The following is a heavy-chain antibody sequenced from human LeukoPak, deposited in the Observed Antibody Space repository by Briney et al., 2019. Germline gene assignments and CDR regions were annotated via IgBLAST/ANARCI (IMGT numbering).Heavy chain of an antibody. D-gene: IGHD5-12*01. CDR2: IGGGGTT. V-gene: IGHV3-23*01. CDR1: GLTFSTYA. CDR3: AKSYNGYESKPDY. J-gene: IGHJ4*02. Sequence: GGSLRLSCAASGLTFSTYAMRWIRQAPGKGLEWVSSIGGGGTTSYADSVKGRFTISRDLSKITVYLQMNSLRAEDTAVYYCAKSYNGYESKPDYWGQGTLVTVSS.